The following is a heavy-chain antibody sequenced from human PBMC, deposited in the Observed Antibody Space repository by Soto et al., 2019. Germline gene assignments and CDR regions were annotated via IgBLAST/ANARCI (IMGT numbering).Heavy chain of an antibody. J-gene: IGHJ5*02. V-gene: IGHV1-3*01. CDR1: GYTFSKYA. D-gene: IGHD2-15*01. CDR2: INGGSGNT. Sequence: ASVKVSCKASGYTFSKYAVHWVRQAPGQRLEWMGWINGGSGNTKYSQKFQGSVTITRDTSASTVYMELSSLRSEDTAAYYCARGEGYCSGGICYRWLDAWGQGTLVTVSS. CDR3: ARGEGYCSGGICYRWLDA.